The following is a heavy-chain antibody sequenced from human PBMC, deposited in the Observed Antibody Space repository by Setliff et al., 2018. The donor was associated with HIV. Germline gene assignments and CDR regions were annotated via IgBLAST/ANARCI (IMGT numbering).Heavy chain of an antibody. CDR2: IWYDGSNK. CDR3: ARDPYYYDSSGHFDS. V-gene: IGHV3-33*08. J-gene: IGHJ4*02. D-gene: IGHD3-22*01. Sequence: GGSLRLSCAASGFTFSSYSMNWVRQAPGKGPEWVAVIWYDGSNKYYADSVKGRFTISRDNSKNTLYLQINSLRAEDTAVYYCARDPYYYDSSGHFDSWGQGTQVTVS. CDR1: GFTFSSYS.